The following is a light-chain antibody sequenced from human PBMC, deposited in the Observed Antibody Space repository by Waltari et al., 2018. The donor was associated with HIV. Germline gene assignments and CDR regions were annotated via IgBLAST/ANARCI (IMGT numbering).Light chain of an antibody. Sequence: QSVLTQPPSASGAPGQRFPISCSGSTPNIGSSNVTWYQQFSRAAPKLLIYADAQRPSGVPDRFSGSKSGTSASLVISGLQSEDEADYYCSTWDDRLNGVVFGGGTRLTVV. J-gene: IGLJ2*01. V-gene: IGLV1-44*01. CDR1: TPNIGSSN. CDR2: ADA. CDR3: STWDDRLNGVV.